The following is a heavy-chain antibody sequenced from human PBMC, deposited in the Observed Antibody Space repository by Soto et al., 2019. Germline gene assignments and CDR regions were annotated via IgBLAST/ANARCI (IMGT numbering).Heavy chain of an antibody. J-gene: IGHJ5*02. CDR3: ARAPPFDP. Sequence: SETLSLTCAVYGGSFSGYYWSWIRQPPGKGLEWIGEINHSGSTNYNPSLKSRVTISVDTSKNQFSLKLSSVTAADTAVYYCARAPPFDPWGQGTLVTVSS. V-gene: IGHV4-34*01. CDR2: INHSGST. CDR1: GGSFSGYY.